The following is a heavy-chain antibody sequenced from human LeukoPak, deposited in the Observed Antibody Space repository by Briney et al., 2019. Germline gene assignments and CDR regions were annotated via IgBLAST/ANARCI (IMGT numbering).Heavy chain of an antibody. D-gene: IGHD3-10*02. Sequence: SETLSLTCNVSGYSISSGYYWGWIRQPPGKGLEWIGSIYYSGSTYYNPSLKSRVTISVDTSKNQSSLKLSSVTAADTAVYYCARHVRYYDYKNWFDPWGQGTLVTVSS. CDR3: ARHVRYYDYKNWFDP. CDR2: IYYSGST. J-gene: IGHJ5*02. CDR1: GYSISSGYY. V-gene: IGHV4-38-2*02.